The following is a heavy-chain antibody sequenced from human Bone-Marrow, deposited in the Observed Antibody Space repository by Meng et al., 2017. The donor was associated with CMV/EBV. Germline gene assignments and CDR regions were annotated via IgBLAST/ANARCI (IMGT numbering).Heavy chain of an antibody. J-gene: IGHJ4*02. D-gene: IGHD2-15*01. CDR1: GFTFSSYA. V-gene: IGHV3-23*01. Sequence: GESLKISCAASGFTFSSYAMSWVRQAPGKGLEWVSAISGSGGSTYYADSVKGRFTISRDNSKNTLYLQMNSLRAEDTAVYYCAKRYGSTWWYFDYWGQGTLVTVSS. CDR3: AKRYGSTWWYFDY. CDR2: ISGSGGST.